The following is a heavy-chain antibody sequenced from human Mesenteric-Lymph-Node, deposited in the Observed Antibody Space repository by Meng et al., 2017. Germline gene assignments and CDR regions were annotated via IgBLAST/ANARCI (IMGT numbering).Heavy chain of an antibody. Sequence: SQTLSLTCAVYGGSFSGYYWSWIRQPPGKGLEWIGEINHSGSTNYNPSLKSRVTISVDTSKNQFSLKLSSVTAADTAVYYCARGLVDYWGQGTLVTVSS. CDR1: GGSFSGYY. CDR3: ARGLVDY. J-gene: IGHJ4*02. CDR2: INHSGST. V-gene: IGHV4-34*01.